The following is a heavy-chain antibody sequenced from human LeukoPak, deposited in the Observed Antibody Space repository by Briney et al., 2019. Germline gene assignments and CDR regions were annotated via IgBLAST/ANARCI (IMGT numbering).Heavy chain of an antibody. V-gene: IGHV3-21*01. CDR3: ARRDDLSSSYDY. CDR1: GFTFSSYS. CDR2: ISSSSSYI. D-gene: IGHD6-13*01. Sequence: GGSLRPSCAASGFTFSSYSMNWVRQAPGKGLEWVSSISSSSSYIYYADSVKGRFTISRDNAKNSLYLQMNSLRAEDTAVYYCARRDDLSSSYDYWGQGTLVTVSS. J-gene: IGHJ4*02.